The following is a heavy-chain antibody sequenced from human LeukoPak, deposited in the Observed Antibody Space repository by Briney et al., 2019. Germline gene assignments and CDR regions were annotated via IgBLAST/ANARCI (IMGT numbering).Heavy chain of an antibody. Sequence: SVKVSCKASGGTFSSYTISWVRQAPGQGLEWMGRTIPILGIANYAQKFQGRVTITADESTSTAYMELSSLRSEDTAVYYCARDDGSGDSSGRYFAFDIWGQGTMVTVSS. CDR3: ARDDGSGDSSGRYFAFDI. CDR2: TIPILGIA. D-gene: IGHD6-19*01. J-gene: IGHJ3*02. V-gene: IGHV1-69*04. CDR1: GGTFSSYT.